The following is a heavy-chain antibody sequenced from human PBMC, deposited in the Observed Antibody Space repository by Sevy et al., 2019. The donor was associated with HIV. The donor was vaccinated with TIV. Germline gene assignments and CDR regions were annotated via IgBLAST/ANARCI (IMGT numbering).Heavy chain of an antibody. D-gene: IGHD5-18*01. CDR1: AFTFSGSA. V-gene: IGHV3-73*01. J-gene: IGHJ6*02. CDR2: IRSKANSYAT. Sequence: GGSLRLSCAASAFTFSGSARHWVRQASGKGLEWVGRIRSKANSYATAYAASVKGRFTISRDDSKNTAYLQMNSLKTEDTAVYYCTRHRGYSYGRKTQNQNYYYYGMDVWGQGTTVTVSS. CDR3: TRHRGYSYGRKTQNQNYYYYGMDV.